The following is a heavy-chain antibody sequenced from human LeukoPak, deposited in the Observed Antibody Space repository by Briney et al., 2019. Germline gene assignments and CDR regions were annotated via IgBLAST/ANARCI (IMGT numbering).Heavy chain of an antibody. J-gene: IGHJ6*04. V-gene: IGHV1-2*02. D-gene: IGHD6-19*01. CDR3: ARGYSSGLMDV. CDR1: GYTFTGYY. Sequence: ASVKVSCKASGYTFTGYYMHWVRQAPGQGLEWMGWINPNSGGTNYAQKFQGRVTMTRDMSTSTVYMELSSLRSEDTAVYYCARGYSSGLMDVWGKGTTITVSS. CDR2: INPNSGGT.